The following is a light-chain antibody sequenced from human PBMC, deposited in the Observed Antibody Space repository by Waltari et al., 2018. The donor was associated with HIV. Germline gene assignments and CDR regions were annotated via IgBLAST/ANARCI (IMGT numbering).Light chain of an antibody. J-gene: IGKJ4*01. Sequence: DIQMTQSPSSLSASVGDRVTITCRASQSISNYLHWYQQKPGKAPNLLIYAASSLQSGVPSRFSGSRSGTDFTLTSSSLQPEDFATYYCQQSYTSLPTFGGGTKVEIK. CDR3: QQSYTSLPT. V-gene: IGKV1-39*01. CDR2: AAS. CDR1: QSISNY.